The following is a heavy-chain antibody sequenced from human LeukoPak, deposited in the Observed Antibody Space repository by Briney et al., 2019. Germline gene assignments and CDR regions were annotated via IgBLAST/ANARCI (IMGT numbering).Heavy chain of an antibody. CDR1: GYTFTGYY. CDR2: INPNSGGT. D-gene: IGHD3-10*01. V-gene: IGHV1-2*04. Sequence: GASVKVSCKASGYTFTGYYMHWVRQAPGQGLEWMGWINPNSGGTNYAQKFQGWVTMTRDTSISTAYMELSRLRSDDTAVYYCARGPADTGDLYYYYYGMDVWGQGTTVTVSS. CDR3: ARGPADTGDLYYYYYGMDV. J-gene: IGHJ6*02.